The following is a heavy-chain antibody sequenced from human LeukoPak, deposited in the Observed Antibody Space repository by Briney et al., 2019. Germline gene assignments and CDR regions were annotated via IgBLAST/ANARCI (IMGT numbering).Heavy chain of an antibody. Sequence: SETLSLTCAVYGGSFSGYYWSWIRQPPGKGLGWIGEINHSGSTNYNPSLKSRVTISVDTSKNQFSLKLSSVTAANTAVYYCARRRYQLREDFDYWGQGTLVTVSS. V-gene: IGHV4-34*01. CDR2: INHSGST. CDR1: GGSFSGYY. CDR3: ARRRYQLREDFDY. D-gene: IGHD2-2*01. J-gene: IGHJ4*02.